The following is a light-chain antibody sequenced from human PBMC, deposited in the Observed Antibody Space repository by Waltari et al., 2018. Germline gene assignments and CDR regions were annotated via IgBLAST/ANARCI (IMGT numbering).Light chain of an antibody. V-gene: IGKV1-39*01. Sequence: DIQMTQSPSSLSASVGDRVTITCRASRSISSYLNWFQQKPGKAPKLLIYAAASLQSGVPLRFSGSGSGTDFTLTISSLQPEYFATYYCQQIYSTPQTFGQGTKVEIK. CDR1: RSISSY. CDR2: AAA. CDR3: QQIYSTPQT. J-gene: IGKJ1*01.